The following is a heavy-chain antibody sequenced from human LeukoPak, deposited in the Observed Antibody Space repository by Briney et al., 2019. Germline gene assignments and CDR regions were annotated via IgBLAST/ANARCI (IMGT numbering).Heavy chain of an antibody. Sequence: GGSLRLSCAASGFTFSTYAMSWVRQAPGKGLEWVSGISSSGSGDNTYYADSVKGRFTISRDSSRNTLFLHMNTLRAEDTAIYYCAKDRTVEASYWYFDLWGRGTLVTVSS. CDR1: GFTFSTYA. D-gene: IGHD4-23*01. J-gene: IGHJ2*01. V-gene: IGHV3-23*01. CDR2: ISSSGSGDNT. CDR3: AKDRTVEASYWYFDL.